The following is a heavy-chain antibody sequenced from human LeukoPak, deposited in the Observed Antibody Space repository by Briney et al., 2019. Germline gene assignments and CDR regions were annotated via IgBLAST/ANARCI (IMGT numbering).Heavy chain of an antibody. V-gene: IGHV1-46*01. CDR2: INPSGGST. J-gene: IGHJ4*02. CDR3: ARDQGDRSSGYYSYYFDY. Sequence: ASVKVSCKASGYTFTSYYMHWVRQAPGQGLEWMGIINPSGGSTSYAQKFQGRVTMTRDTSTSTVHMELSSLRSEDTAVYYCARDQGDRSSGYYSYYFDYWGQGTLVTVSS. D-gene: IGHD3-22*01. CDR1: GYTFTSYY.